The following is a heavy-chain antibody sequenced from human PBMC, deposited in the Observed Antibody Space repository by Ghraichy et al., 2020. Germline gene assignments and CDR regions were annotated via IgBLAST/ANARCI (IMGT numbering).Heavy chain of an antibody. J-gene: IGHJ6*02. Sequence: GGSLRLSCAASGFTFSNAWMSWVRQAPGKGLEWVGRIKSKTDGGTTDYAAPVKGRFTISRDDSKNTLYLQMNSLKTEDTAVYYCTKVYSYYDILTGYYYYYGMDVWGQGTTVTVSS. V-gene: IGHV3-15*01. CDR2: IKSKTDGGTT. D-gene: IGHD3-9*01. CDR3: TKVYSYYDILTGYYYYYGMDV. CDR1: GFTFSNAW.